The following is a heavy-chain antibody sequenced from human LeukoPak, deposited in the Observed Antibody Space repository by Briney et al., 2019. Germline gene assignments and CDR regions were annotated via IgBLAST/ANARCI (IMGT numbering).Heavy chain of an antibody. CDR1: GYSFTTYA. V-gene: IGHV1-2*04. Sequence: ASVKVSCKASGYSFTTYAMTWVRQAPGQGLEWMGWINPNSGGTNYAQKFQGWVTMTRDTSISTAYMELSRLRSDDTAVYYCARAAQQWLDYGMDVWGQGTTVTVSS. D-gene: IGHD6-19*01. CDR3: ARAAQQWLDYGMDV. J-gene: IGHJ6*02. CDR2: INPNSGGT.